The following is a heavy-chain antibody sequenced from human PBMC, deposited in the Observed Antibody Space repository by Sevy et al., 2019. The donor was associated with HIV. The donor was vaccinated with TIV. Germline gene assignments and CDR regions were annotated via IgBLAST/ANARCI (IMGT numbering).Heavy chain of an antibody. CDR2: ISYDGSNK. CDR1: GFTFSSYA. D-gene: IGHD6-13*01. Sequence: GGSLRLSCAASGFTFSSYAMHWVRQAPGKGLEWVAVISYDGSNKYYAYSVKGRFTISRDNSKNTLYLQMNSLRAEDTAVYYCAREFSPSGTIYYYGMDVWGQGTTVTVSS. J-gene: IGHJ6*02. CDR3: AREFSPSGTIYYYGMDV. V-gene: IGHV3-30-3*01.